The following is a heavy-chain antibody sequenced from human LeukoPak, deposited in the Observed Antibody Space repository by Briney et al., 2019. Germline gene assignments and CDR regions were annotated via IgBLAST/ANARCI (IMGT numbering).Heavy chain of an antibody. Sequence: PGGSLRLSCAASGFTFSSYAMSWVRQAPGKGLEWVSAISGSGGSTYYADSVKGRFTISRDNSKNTLSLQMNSLRAEDTAIYYCAKDYDLLTGALDYWGQGTLVTVSS. J-gene: IGHJ4*02. CDR1: GFTFSSYA. V-gene: IGHV3-23*01. CDR3: AKDYDLLTGALDY. D-gene: IGHD3-9*01. CDR2: ISGSGGST.